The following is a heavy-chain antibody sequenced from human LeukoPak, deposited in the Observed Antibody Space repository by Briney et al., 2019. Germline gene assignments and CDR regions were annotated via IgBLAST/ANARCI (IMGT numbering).Heavy chain of an antibody. V-gene: IGHV4-34*01. Sequence: SETLSLTCAVYGGSFSGYYWSWIRQPPGKGLEWMGEINHSGSTNYNPSLKSRVTISVDTSKNQFSLKLRSVTAADAAVYYCARASSSWRDAFDIWGQGTMVTVSS. CDR1: GGSFSGYY. J-gene: IGHJ3*02. CDR3: ARASSSWRDAFDI. D-gene: IGHD6-13*01. CDR2: INHSGST.